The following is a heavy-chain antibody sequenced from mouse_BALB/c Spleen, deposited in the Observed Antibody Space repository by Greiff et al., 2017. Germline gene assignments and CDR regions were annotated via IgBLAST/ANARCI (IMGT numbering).Heavy chain of an antibody. J-gene: IGHJ4*01. CDR3: ARGSYGSSSAMDY. CDR1: GFTFSSFG. Sequence: EVKLQESGGGLVQPGGSRKLSCAASGFTFSSFGMHWVRQAPEKGREWVAYISSGSSTIYYADTVKGRFTISRDNPKNTLFLQMTSLRSEDTAMYYCARGSYGSSSAMDYWGQGTSVTVSS. D-gene: IGHD1-1*01. CDR2: ISSGSSTI. V-gene: IGHV5-17*02.